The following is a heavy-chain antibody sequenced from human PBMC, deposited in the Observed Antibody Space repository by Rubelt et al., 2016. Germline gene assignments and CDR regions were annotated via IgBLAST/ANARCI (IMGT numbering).Heavy chain of an antibody. CDR2: IISDGSTT. CDR3: AKDRAAMVPKPYYFDY. V-gene: IGHV3-74*01. D-gene: IGHD5-18*01. J-gene: IGHJ4*02. Sequence: KGLVWVAQIISDGSTTTYADSVKGRFTISRDNSKNTVYLQMNRLRAEDTAVYYCAKDRAAMVPKPYYFDYWGQGTLVTVSS.